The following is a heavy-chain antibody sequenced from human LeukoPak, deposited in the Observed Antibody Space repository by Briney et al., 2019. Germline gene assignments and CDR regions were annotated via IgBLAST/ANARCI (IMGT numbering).Heavy chain of an antibody. CDR1: GYTFTKNG. CDR3: ARDVSHGLDI. Sequence: GASVKVSCRASGYTFTKNGISWVRQAPGQGLEWMGWISTYKGNTNYAQKLQGRVTLTTDTSTSTAYMELRRLRSDDTAVYYCARDVSHGLDIWGQGTVVTVSS. J-gene: IGHJ3*02. V-gene: IGHV1-18*01. CDR2: ISTYKGNT. D-gene: IGHD2-8*01.